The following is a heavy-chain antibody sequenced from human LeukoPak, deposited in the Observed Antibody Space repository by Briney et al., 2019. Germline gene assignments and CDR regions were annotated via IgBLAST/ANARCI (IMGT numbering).Heavy chain of an antibody. CDR1: GFIFSDYY. V-gene: IGHV3-11*01. CDR2: IGSGGITI. CDR3: ARVTRGTDGYNPFDY. D-gene: IGHD5-24*01. Sequence: KPGGSLRLSCAASGFIFSDYYMTWIRQSPGKGLEWVSYIGSGGITIYYADSVEGRFTVSRDNAKNSLYLQMNSLRAEDTAVYYCARVTRGTDGYNPFDYWGQGTLVTVSS. J-gene: IGHJ4*02.